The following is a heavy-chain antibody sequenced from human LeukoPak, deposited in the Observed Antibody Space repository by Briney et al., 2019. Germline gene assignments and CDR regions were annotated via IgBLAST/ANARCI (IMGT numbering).Heavy chain of an antibody. Sequence: PGGSLRLSCAASGFTFSSYSMNWVRQAPGKGLEWVSYISSSSSTIYYADSVKGRFTISRDNAKNSLYLQMNSLRAEDTAVYYCARDRGDFWSGYYTFDYWGQGTLVTVSS. D-gene: IGHD3-3*01. CDR1: GFTFSSYS. CDR3: ARDRGDFWSGYYTFDY. J-gene: IGHJ4*02. V-gene: IGHV3-48*01. CDR2: ISSSSSTI.